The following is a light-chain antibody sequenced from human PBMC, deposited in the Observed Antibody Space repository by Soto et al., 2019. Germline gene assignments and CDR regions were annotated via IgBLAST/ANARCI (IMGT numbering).Light chain of an antibody. CDR3: QQYGGSPPYN. CDR2: GAS. J-gene: IGKJ2*01. CDR1: QSVSSSY. V-gene: IGKV3-20*01. Sequence: EIVLTQSPGTLSLSPGERATLSCRASQSVSSSYLAWYQQKPGQAPRLLIYGASSRATGIPDRFSGSGSGTDFTITISRLEPEDFAVYYCQQYGGSPPYNFGQGKKLEIK.